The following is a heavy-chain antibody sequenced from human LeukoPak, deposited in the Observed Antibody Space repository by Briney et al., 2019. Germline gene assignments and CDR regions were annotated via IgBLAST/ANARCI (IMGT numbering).Heavy chain of an antibody. J-gene: IGHJ4*02. CDR2: ISSSSSYT. Sequence: PGGSLRLSCAASGFTFSEYYMRWIRQAPGKGLEWVSYISSSSSYTNYADSVKGRFTISRENAKNSLYLQMDNLRAEDTAVYYCATDRREEPSNFDRNRFAYWGQGTLVTVSS. CDR3: ATDRREEPSNFDRNRFAY. V-gene: IGHV3-11*05. CDR1: GFTFSEYY. D-gene: IGHD1-14*01.